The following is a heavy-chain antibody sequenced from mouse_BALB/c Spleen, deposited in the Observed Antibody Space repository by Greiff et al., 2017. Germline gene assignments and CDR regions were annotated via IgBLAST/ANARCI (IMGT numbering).Heavy chain of an antibody. V-gene: IGHV5-4*02. J-gene: IGHJ1*01. Sequence: EVKLMESGGGLVKPGGSLKLSCAASGFTFSDYYMYWVRQTPEKRLEWVATISDGGSYTYYPDSVKGRFTISRDNAKNNLYLQMSSLKSEDTAMYYCARGLTTVRYFDVWGAGTTVTVSS. CDR3: ARGLTTVRYFDV. CDR1: GFTFSDYY. CDR2: ISDGGSYT. D-gene: IGHD1-1*01.